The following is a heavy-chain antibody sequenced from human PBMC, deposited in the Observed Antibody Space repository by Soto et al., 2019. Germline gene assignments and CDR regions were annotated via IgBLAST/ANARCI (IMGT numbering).Heavy chain of an antibody. Sequence: SETLSLTCAVSGGSISSGGYSWSWIRQPPGKGLGWIGYIYHSGSTYYNPSLKSRVTISVDRSKNQFSLKLSSVTAADTAVYYCARANGSGSQRGYYYYGMDVWGQGTTVTVSS. V-gene: IGHV4-30-2*01. CDR2: IYHSGST. CDR3: ARANGSGSQRGYYYYGMDV. D-gene: IGHD3-10*01. CDR1: GGSISSGGYS. J-gene: IGHJ6*02.